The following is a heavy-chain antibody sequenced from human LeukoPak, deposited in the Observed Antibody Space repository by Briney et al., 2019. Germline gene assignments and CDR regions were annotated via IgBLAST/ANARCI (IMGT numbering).Heavy chain of an antibody. CDR2: IKQDGGEK. V-gene: IGHV3-7*03. CDR1: GFTFSSYW. CDR3: AKNGDRGAFCTGGTCYPYFYYYMDV. Sequence: GGSLRLSCAASGFTFSSYWMSWVRQAPGKGLEGLANIKQDGGEKYYVDSVKGRFTISRDNAKNSLYLQMNSLRAEDTAIYYCAKNGDRGAFCTGGTCYPYFYYYMDVWGKGTTVTI. D-gene: IGHD2-15*01. J-gene: IGHJ6*03.